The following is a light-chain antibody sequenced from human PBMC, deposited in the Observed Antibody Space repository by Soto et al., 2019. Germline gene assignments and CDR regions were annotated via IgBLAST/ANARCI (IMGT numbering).Light chain of an antibody. CDR3: QQYNSYWT. CDR2: KAS. CDR1: QSISSW. V-gene: IGKV1-5*03. Sequence: DIPMTQSPSTLSASVGDRVTITCRASQSISSWLAWYQQKPGKAPRLLIYKASSFESGVPSRFSGRGSGTEFTLTISSLQPDDFATYYCQQYNSYWTFGQGTKVEIK. J-gene: IGKJ1*01.